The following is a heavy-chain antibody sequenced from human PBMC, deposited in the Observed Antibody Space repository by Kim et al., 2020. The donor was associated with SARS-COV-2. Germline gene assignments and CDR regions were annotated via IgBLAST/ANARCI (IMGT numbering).Heavy chain of an antibody. Sequence: GGSLRLSCAPSGFTFTTYGMHWVRQAPDRGLEWLAVISFDGENKYYADSVKGRFTISRDNSKNTLYLQMSSLRPEDTALYYCAKDDGIVVEPVPILPDYWGQGTLVTVSS. J-gene: IGHJ4*02. D-gene: IGHD2-2*01. V-gene: IGHV3-30*18. CDR1: GFTFTTYG. CDR2: ISFDGENK. CDR3: AKDDGIVVEPVPILPDY.